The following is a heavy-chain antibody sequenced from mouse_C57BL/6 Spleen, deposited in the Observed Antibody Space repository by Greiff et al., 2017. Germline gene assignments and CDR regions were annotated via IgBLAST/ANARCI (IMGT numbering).Heavy chain of an antibody. J-gene: IGHJ3*01. Sequence: EVQRVESGGDLVKPGGSLKLSCAASGFTFSSYGMSWVRQTPDKRLEWVATISSGGSYTYYPDSVKGRFTISRDNAKNTLFLQMSSLKSEDTAMYYCARHEGGSSYPAWFAYWGQGTLVTVSA. D-gene: IGHD1-1*01. CDR2: ISSGGSYT. V-gene: IGHV5-6*01. CDR3: ARHEGGSSYPAWFAY. CDR1: GFTFSSYG.